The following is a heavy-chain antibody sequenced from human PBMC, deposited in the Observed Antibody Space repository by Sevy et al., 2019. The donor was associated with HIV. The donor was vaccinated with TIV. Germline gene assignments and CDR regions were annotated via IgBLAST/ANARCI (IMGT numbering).Heavy chain of an antibody. Sequence: GGSLRLSCAVSGFTFRNYAMSWVRQAPGKGLDWVSAISDSGLSTYYADSVKGRFTISRDNSKNALILQMNSLRAADTVVYYCVKDRKGGNTLMGDHWGQGTLVTVSS. CDR2: ISDSGLST. CDR1: GFTFRNYA. V-gene: IGHV3-23*01. CDR3: VKDRKGGNTLMGDH. D-gene: IGHD2-8*01. J-gene: IGHJ4*02.